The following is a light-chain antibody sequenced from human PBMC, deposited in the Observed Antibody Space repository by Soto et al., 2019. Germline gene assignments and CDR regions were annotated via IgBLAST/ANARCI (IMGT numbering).Light chain of an antibody. Sequence: DIVMTQSPDSLAVSLGERATINCKSSQSVLYSSNNKNYLAWYQQKPGQPPKLLIYCASSRESGVPDRFSGRGSGTDFTLTISSQHAEDVAVYCCQQYYSTSWTFGQGTKVEIK. J-gene: IGKJ1*01. CDR3: QQYYSTSWT. CDR2: CAS. CDR1: QSVLYSSNNKNY. V-gene: IGKV4-1*01.